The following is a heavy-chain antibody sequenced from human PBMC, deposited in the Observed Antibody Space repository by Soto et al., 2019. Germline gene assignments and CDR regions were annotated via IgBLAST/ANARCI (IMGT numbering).Heavy chain of an antibody. CDR1: GYSFTSYW. Sequence: PGESLKISCKGSGYSFTSYWIGWVRQMPGKGLEWMGIIYPGDSDTRYSPSFQGQVTISADKSISTAYLQWSSLKASDTAMYYCARHGSDCSSTSCYAGLLKYYYYYMDVWGKGTTVTVSS. CDR2: IYPGDSDT. J-gene: IGHJ6*03. V-gene: IGHV5-51*01. D-gene: IGHD2-2*01. CDR3: ARHGSDCSSTSCYAGLLKYYYYYMDV.